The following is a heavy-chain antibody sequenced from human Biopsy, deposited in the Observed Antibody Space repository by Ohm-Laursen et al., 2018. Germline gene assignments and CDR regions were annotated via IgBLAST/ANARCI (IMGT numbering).Heavy chain of an antibody. Sequence: SETLSLTFTVSRDSISNYYWTWIRQSPGKGLEWIGYIYYTGSTNYNPSVKSRVTISVDTSKNQFSLKLNSVTAADTAVYFRARDSRGGHLNTTLITGKNLDSWGQGILVTVSS. V-gene: IGHV4-59*01. CDR3: ARDSRGGHLNTTLITGKNLDS. CDR2: IYYTGST. D-gene: IGHD3-16*01. CDR1: RDSISNYY. J-gene: IGHJ4*02.